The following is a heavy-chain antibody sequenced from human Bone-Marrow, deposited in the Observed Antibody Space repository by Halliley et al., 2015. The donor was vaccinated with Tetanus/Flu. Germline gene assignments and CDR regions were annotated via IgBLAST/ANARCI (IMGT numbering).Heavy chain of an antibody. J-gene: IGHJ4*02. CDR2: ISPGDSEA. D-gene: IGHD5-18*01. V-gene: IGHV5-51*01. CDR3: ARLRGYSYGYHFEY. Sequence: GVISPGDSEARYSPSFQGQVTLSGDKSINPTYLQWSALNASDTATYYCARLRGYSYGYHFEYWGQGTLVTVSS.